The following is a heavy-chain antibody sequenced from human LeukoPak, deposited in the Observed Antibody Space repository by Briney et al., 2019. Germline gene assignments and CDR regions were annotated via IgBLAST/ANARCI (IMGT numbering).Heavy chain of an antibody. D-gene: IGHD3-22*01. CDR1: GFTFSSYA. CDR3: AKGESSGYYYAPTGY. Sequence: PSGGSLRLSCAASGFTFSSYAMSWVRQAPGKGLEWVSAISGSGGSTYYADSVKGRFTISRDNSKNTLYLQMNSLRAEDTAVYYCAKGESSGYYYAPTGYWGQGTLVTVSS. CDR2: ISGSGGST. J-gene: IGHJ4*02. V-gene: IGHV3-23*01.